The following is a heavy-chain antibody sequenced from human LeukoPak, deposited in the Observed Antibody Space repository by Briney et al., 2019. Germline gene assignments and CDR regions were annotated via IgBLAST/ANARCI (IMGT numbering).Heavy chain of an antibody. CDR2: INWNGGST. CDR3: ARDIVSAYSSGWYFFSSAY. V-gene: IGHV3-20*04. D-gene: IGHD6-19*01. CDR1: GFTFDDYG. Sequence: PGGSLRLSCVASGFTFDDYGMSWVRQAPGKGLEWVSSINWNGGSTGYADSVKGRFTISRDNAKNSLYLQMKSLRAEDTALYYCARDIVSAYSSGWYFFSSAYWGQGTLVTVSS. J-gene: IGHJ4*02.